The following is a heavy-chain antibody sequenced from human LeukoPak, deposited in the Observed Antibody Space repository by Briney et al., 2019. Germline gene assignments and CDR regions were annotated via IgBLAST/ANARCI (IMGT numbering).Heavy chain of an antibody. CDR3: ARYGGDYYDSSGYTANDAFDI. CDR1: GGTFSSYA. J-gene: IGHJ3*02. Sequence: ASVKVSCKASGGTFSSYAFSWVRQAPGQGLEWMGGIIPIFGTANYAQKFQGRVTITTDESTSTAYMELSSLRSEDTAVYYCARYGGDYYDSSGYTANDAFDIWGQGTMVTVSS. CDR2: IIPIFGTA. V-gene: IGHV1-69*05. D-gene: IGHD3-22*01.